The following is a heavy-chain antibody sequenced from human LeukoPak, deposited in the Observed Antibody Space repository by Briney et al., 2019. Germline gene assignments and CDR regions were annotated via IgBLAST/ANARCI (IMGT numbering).Heavy chain of an antibody. V-gene: IGHV3-7*03. D-gene: IGHD5-18*01. CDR2: IKQDGSEK. CDR1: GFPFSGYS. Sequence: GGSLRLSCAASGFPFSGYSLTWVRQAPGKGLEWVANIKQDGSEKYYVDSVKGRFTISRDNAKNSLYLQMNSLRAEDTAVYFCVKESTPMYYYYMDVWGKGTTVTVSS. J-gene: IGHJ6*03. CDR3: VKESTPMYYYYMDV.